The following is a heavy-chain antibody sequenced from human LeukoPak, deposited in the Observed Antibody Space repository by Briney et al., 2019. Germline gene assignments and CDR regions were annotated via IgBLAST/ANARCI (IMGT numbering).Heavy chain of an antibody. D-gene: IGHD6-19*01. V-gene: IGHV3-74*01. CDR1: GFTFSSHW. Sequence: GGSLRLSCAASGFTFSSHWMHWVRQAPGKGLVWVSRINSDGSTTNYADSVEGRFTISRDNAKNTLYLQMNSLRAEDTAVYYCAKEITRPNRAVAGLNYWGQGTLVTVSS. CDR3: AKEITRPNRAVAGLNY. J-gene: IGHJ4*02. CDR2: INSDGSTT.